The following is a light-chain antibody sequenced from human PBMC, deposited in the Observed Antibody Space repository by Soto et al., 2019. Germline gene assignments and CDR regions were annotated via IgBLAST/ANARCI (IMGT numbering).Light chain of an antibody. V-gene: IGLV3-9*01. CDR1: NIGSKN. J-gene: IGLJ2*01. CDR3: QVWDSSTLRV. Sequence: SSELTQPLSVSVALGQTARITCGGNNIGSKNVHWYQQKPGQAPVLVIYRDSNRPSGIPERFSGSNSGNTATLTISRAQAGDEADYYCQVWDSSTLRVFGGGTKLTVL. CDR2: RDS.